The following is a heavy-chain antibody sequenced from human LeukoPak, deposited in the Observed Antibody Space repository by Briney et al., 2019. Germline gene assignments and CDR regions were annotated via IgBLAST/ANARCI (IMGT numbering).Heavy chain of an antibody. J-gene: IGHJ4*02. D-gene: IGHD6-13*01. CDR2: IYHSGST. CDR3: ARGGEAFIAAPPPY. CDR1: GGSISSGGYY. V-gene: IGHV4-30-2*01. Sequence: PSQTLSLTCTVSGGSISSGGYYWSWIRQPPGKGLEWIGYIYHSGSTYYNPSLKSRVTISVDRSKNQFSLKLSSVTAADTTVYYCARGGEAFIAAPPPYWGQGTLVTVSS.